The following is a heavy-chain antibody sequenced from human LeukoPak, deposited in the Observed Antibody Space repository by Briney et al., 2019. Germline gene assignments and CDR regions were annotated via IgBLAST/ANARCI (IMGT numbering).Heavy chain of an antibody. CDR3: ARRGYCSSTSCYGSWFDP. V-gene: IGHV3-7*03. CDR1: GFTFSSYG. Sequence: GGSLRLSCAASGFTFSSYGMHWVRQAPGKGLEWVANIKQDGSEKYYVDSVKGRFTISRDNAKNSLYLQMNSLRAEDTAVYYCARRGYCSSTSCYGSWFDPWGQGTLVTVSS. CDR2: IKQDGSEK. D-gene: IGHD2-2*01. J-gene: IGHJ5*02.